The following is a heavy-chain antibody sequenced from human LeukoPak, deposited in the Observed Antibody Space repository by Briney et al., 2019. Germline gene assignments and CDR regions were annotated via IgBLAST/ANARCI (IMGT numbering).Heavy chain of an antibody. CDR1: GFTISSNA. CDR3: AKFCSGGSCYSYFQH. Sequence: GGSLSLSCAASGFTISSNAMCWVRMAQGKGMGWVSAIRGSGGSTYYADSVKRRFTISRDNSNNTLYLQMNSLSAEDTAVYYCAKFCSGGSCYSYFQHWGQGTLVTVSS. CDR2: IRGSGGST. V-gene: IGHV3-23*01. D-gene: IGHD2-15*01. J-gene: IGHJ1*01.